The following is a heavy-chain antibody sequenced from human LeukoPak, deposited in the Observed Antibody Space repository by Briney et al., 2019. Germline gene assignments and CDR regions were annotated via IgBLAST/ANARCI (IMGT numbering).Heavy chain of an antibody. J-gene: IGHJ4*02. V-gene: IGHV3-43*02. CDR1: GFNFDDCA. CDR2: ISGDGATT. CDR3: AKDYY. Sequence: SGGSLRLSCAASGFNFDDCAMHWVRQGPGKGLEWLSLISGDGATTYYADSVKGRFTISRDNIKNSLYLQMNSPRTEDTALYYCAKDYYWGQGTLVTVSS.